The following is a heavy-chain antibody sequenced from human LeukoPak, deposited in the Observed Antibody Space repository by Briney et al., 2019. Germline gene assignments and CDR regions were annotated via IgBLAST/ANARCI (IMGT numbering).Heavy chain of an antibody. V-gene: IGHV4-34*01. CDR2: INHSGST. D-gene: IGHD1-7*01. CDR1: GRSFSGYY. Sequence: SETLSLTCAVYGRSFSGYYWSWIRQPPGKGLEWIGEINHSGSTNYNPSLKGRVTISVDTSKNQFSLKLSSVTAADTAVYYCARGGNYADYWGQGTLVTVSS. CDR3: ARGGNYADY. J-gene: IGHJ4*02.